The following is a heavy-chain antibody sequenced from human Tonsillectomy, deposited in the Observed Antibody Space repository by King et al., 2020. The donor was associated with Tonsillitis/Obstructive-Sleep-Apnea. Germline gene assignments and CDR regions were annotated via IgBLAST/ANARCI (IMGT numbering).Heavy chain of an antibody. V-gene: IGHV3-21*01. CDR2: ISSSSSYI. Sequence: VQLVESGGGLVKPGGSLRLSCAASGFTFSSYSMNWVRQAPGKGLEWVSSISSSSSYIYYADSVKGRFTISRDNAKNSLYLQMNSLRAEDTAVYYCARDVGDKWLTGDYYFDSWGKGTLVTVSS. CDR3: ARDVGDKWLTGDYYFDS. J-gene: IGHJ4*02. CDR1: GFTFSSYS. D-gene: IGHD7-27*01.